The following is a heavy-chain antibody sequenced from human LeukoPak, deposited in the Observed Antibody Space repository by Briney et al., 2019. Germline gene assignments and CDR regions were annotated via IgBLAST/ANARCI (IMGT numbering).Heavy chain of an antibody. CDR2: IYTSGST. J-gene: IGHJ6*04. CDR1: GGPIRRCSLH. V-gene: IGHV4-61*02. CDR3: ARFRTIASDV. D-gene: IGHD6-13*01. Sequence: RPSETLSLTCTGSGGPIRRCSLHRGLIRPPAGKGLEWIGRIYTSGSTNYNPSLKSRVTISVDTSKNQFSLKLSSVTAADTAVYYCARFRTIASDVWGKGTTVTVSS.